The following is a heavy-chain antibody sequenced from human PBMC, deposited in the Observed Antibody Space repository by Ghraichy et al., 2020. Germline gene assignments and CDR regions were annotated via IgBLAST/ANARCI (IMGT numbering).Heavy chain of an antibody. CDR3: ARGGVALAGPGFDY. D-gene: IGHD6-19*01. CDR2: TYYRSQWSD. J-gene: IGHJ4*02. CDR1: GDSVSSNTAT. Sequence: TLSLTCAISGDSVSSNTATWNWIRQSPSRGLEWLGRTYYRSQWSDDYAVSLKSRITINPDTSRNQFSLHLNSVTPEDTAVYYCARGGVALAGPGFDYWGRGTLVTVSS. V-gene: IGHV6-1*01.